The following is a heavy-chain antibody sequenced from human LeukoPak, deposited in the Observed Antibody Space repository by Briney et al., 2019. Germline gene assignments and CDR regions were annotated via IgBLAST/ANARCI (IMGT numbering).Heavy chain of an antibody. CDR3: ARDGNWNYKGRDAFDI. J-gene: IGHJ3*02. Sequence: GGSLRLSCAASGFTFSSYSMNWVRQAPGKGLEWVSYISSSSSTIYYADSVKGRFTISRDNAKNSLYLQMNSLRAEDTAVYYCARDGNWNYKGRDAFDIWGQGTMVTVSS. CDR1: GFTFSSYS. V-gene: IGHV3-48*01. D-gene: IGHD1-7*01. CDR2: ISSSSSTI.